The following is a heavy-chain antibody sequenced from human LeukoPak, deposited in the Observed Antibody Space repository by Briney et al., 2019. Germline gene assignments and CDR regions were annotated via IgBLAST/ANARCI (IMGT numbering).Heavy chain of an antibody. CDR1: GGTFSSYA. V-gene: IGHV1-69*13. D-gene: IGHD3-10*01. CDR3: ARASEDGSVPIAAYYYYYMDV. CDR2: IIPIFGTE. Sequence: SVKVSCKASGGTFSSYAISWVRQAPGQGLEWMGGIIPIFGTENFAQKFQGRVTITADESTSTAYIELSSLRSEDTAVYYCARASEDGSVPIAAYYYYYMDVWGKGTTVTISS. J-gene: IGHJ6*03.